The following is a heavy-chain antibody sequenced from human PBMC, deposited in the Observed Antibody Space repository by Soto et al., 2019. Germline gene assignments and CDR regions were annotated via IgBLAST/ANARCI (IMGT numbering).Heavy chain of an antibody. J-gene: IGHJ4*02. CDR2: ISTYNGNT. D-gene: IGHD3-3*01. V-gene: IGHV1-18*04. CDR3: ARLLFLEGFDDY. CDR1: GYTFTSYG. Sequence: QVPLVQSAAEVKKPGASVKVSCKTSGYTFTSYGISWVRQAPGQGLEWMGWISTYNGNTNYAQKFQGRATMTTDTSTTTAYMELRSLKSDDTAVYYCARLLFLEGFDDYWGQGTLVTVSS.